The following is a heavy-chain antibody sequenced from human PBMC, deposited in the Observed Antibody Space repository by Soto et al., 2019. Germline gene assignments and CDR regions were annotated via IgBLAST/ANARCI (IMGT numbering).Heavy chain of an antibody. V-gene: IGHV1-69*01. Sequence: QMQLVQSGAEVKERGSSVTISCKTSGGTFNTYALTWVRQAPGQGLEWIGGIIPMFGIENVAQRFQGRVTINADESLTTAYMEMTSLRSDDTAVYYCAKEAGDHWGQGTLVTVSS. CDR3: AKEAGDH. J-gene: IGHJ4*02. CDR1: GGTFNTYA. CDR2: IIPMFGIE. D-gene: IGHD3-10*01.